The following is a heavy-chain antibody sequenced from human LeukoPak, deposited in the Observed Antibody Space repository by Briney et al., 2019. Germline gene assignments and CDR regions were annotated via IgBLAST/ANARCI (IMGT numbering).Heavy chain of an antibody. CDR1: GGSFSGYY. D-gene: IGHD3/OR15-3a*01. J-gene: IGHJ6*02. CDR3: ARGGWTYYHGMDV. V-gene: IGHV4-34*01. CDR2: INHSGST. Sequence: SETLSLTCAVYGGSFSGYYWSWIRQPPGKGLEWIGEINHSGSTNYNPSLKSRVTISVDTSKNQFSLKLSSVTAADTAVYYCARGGWTYYHGMDVWGQGTTVTVSS.